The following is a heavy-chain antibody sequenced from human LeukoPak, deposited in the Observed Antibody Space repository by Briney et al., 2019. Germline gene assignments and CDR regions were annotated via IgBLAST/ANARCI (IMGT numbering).Heavy chain of an antibody. D-gene: IGHD1-26*01. V-gene: IGHV4-30-4*01. CDR1: GGSISSGDYY. Sequence: SETLSLTCTVSGGSISSGDYYWSWIRQPPGKGLEWIGYIYYSGSTYYNPSLKSRVTMSVDTSKNQFFLKLNSVTAADTAVYYCARGRPYSGGYHLDYWGQGTLVTVSP. J-gene: IGHJ4*02. CDR2: IYYSGST. CDR3: ARGRPYSGGYHLDY.